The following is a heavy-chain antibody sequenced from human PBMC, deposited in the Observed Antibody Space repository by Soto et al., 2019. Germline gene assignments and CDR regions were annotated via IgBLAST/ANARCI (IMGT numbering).Heavy chain of an antibody. Sequence: QVQLVESGGGVVQPGRSLRLSCAASGFTFSSYAMHWVRQAPGKGLEWVEVISYDGSNKYYSDSVKGRLTISRDNSKNTLYLQMNSLRAEDTAVYYCASAMGAATTWDLFDYWGQGTLVTVSS. D-gene: IGHD1-7*01. J-gene: IGHJ4*02. CDR2: ISYDGSNK. CDR3: ASAMGAATTWDLFDY. CDR1: GFTFSSYA. V-gene: IGHV3-30-3*01.